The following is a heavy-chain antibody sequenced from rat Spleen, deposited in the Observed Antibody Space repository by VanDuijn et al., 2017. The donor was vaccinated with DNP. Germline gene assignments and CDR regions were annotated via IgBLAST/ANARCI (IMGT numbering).Heavy chain of an antibody. CDR3: ARGSGGVRWYFDF. CDR2: ISYDGGRT. V-gene: IGHV5-22*01. D-gene: IGHD1-4*01. J-gene: IGHJ1*01. CDR1: GFTFSNYY. Sequence: EVQLVESGGGLVQPGRSLKLSCAASGFTFSNYYLAWVRQAPTKGLEWVAYISYDGGRTYFGDAVKGRFTISRDNAENTLYLQMNSLRSEDTATYYCARGSGGVRWYFDFWGPGTMVTVSS.